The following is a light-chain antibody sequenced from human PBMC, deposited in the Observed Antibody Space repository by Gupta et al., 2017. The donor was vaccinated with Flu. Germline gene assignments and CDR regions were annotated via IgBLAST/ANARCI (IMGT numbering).Light chain of an antibody. V-gene: IGKV3-11*01. Sequence: ATLSCSANPIYGGVRGYLAWYHQRPGRTPRLLIYDASKRAPGIPARFSGSGSGTDYTLTISSLEPEDVGVYYCQQRGSWPWTFGQGTKVEI. J-gene: IGKJ2*01. CDR2: DAS. CDR1: PIYGGVRGY. CDR3: QQRGSWPWT.